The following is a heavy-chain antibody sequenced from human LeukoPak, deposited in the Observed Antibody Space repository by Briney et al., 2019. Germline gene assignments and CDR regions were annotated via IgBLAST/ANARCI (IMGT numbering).Heavy chain of an antibody. CDR3: ARGYGDYDY. Sequence: SETLSLTCTVSGRSISSYYWSWIRQPPGKGLEWIGYIYYSGSTNYNPSLKSRVTISVDTSKNQFSLKLSSVTAADTAVYYCARGYGDYDYWGQGTLVTVSS. V-gene: IGHV4-59*01. J-gene: IGHJ4*02. CDR1: GRSISSYY. CDR2: IYYSGST. D-gene: IGHD4-17*01.